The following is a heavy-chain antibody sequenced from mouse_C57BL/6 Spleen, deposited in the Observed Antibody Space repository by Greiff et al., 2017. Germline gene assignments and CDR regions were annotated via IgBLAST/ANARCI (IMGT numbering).Heavy chain of an antibody. CDR3: ARKDYDYAMDY. CDR1: GFTFSSYT. V-gene: IGHV5-9*01. J-gene: IGHJ4*01. D-gene: IGHD2-4*01. CDR2: ISGGGGNT. Sequence: EVKVVESGGGLVKPGGSLKLSCAASGFTFSSYTMSWVRQTPEKRLEWVATISGGGGNTYYPDSVKGRFTISRDNAKNTLYLQMSSLRSEDTALYYCARKDYDYAMDYWGQGTSVTVSS.